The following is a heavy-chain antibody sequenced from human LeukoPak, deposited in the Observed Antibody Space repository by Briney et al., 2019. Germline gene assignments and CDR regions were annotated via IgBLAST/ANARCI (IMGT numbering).Heavy chain of an antibody. V-gene: IGHV3-23*01. J-gene: IGHJ5*02. Sequence: GGSLRLSCAASGFTFSSYAMSWVRRAPGKGLEWVSAISGSGGSTYYADSVKGRFTISRDNSKNTLYLQMNSLSAEDTAVYYCAKGRMVRGVNWFDPWGQGTLVTVSS. D-gene: IGHD3-10*01. CDR1: GFTFSSYA. CDR2: ISGSGGST. CDR3: AKGRMVRGVNWFDP.